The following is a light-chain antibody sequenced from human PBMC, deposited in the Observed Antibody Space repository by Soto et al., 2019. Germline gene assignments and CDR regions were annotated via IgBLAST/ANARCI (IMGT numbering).Light chain of an antibody. CDR1: QSVSSSY. CDR2: GAS. CDR3: QQYGSSPVT. J-gene: IGKJ1*01. Sequence: EIVLTQSPGTLSLSPGERATLSCRASQSVSSSYLAWYQRKTGQAPRLLIYGASSRATGIPDRFSGSGSGTDFTLSISRLEPEDFAVYYCQQYGSSPVTFGQGTKVEIK. V-gene: IGKV3-20*01.